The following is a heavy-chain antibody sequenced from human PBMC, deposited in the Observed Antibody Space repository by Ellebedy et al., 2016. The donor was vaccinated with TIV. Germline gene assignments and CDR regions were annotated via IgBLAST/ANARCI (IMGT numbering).Heavy chain of an antibody. J-gene: IGHJ4*02. CDR2: ISHSGTT. Sequence: PSETLSLTCAVYGGSFTDYFWTWVRQPPGKGLEWIGEISHSGTTNYKSSPRSRVTVSIDTAKNQFSLKLISVTASEWGLYYCARGDIHYDILTGYLDSWGQGTLVTVAS. D-gene: IGHD3-9*01. CDR1: GGSFTDYF. V-gene: IGHV4-34*01. CDR3: ARGDIHYDILTGYLDS.